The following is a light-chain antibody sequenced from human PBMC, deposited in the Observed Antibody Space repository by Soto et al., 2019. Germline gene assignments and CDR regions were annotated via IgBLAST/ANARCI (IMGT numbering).Light chain of an antibody. J-gene: IGLJ1*01. Sequence: QSVLTQPASVSGSPGQSVTISCAGTSGDVGGYNYVSWYQQHPGKAPKLMIHAVTNRPSGVSNRFSGSKSGNTASPTISSLQAEDEADYYCCSYTGASTYVFGTGTKLTVL. CDR2: AVT. CDR1: SGDVGGYNY. CDR3: CSYTGASTYV. V-gene: IGLV2-14*01.